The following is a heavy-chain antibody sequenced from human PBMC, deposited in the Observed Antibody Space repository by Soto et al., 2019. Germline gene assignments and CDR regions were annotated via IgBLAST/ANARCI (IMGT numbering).Heavy chain of an antibody. CDR1: GFTFSSYA. Sequence: GSLRLSCAASGFTFSSYAMSWVRQAPGKGLEWVSAISGSGGSTYYADSVKGRFTISRDNSKNTLYLQMNSLRAEDTAVYYCAKGGSGYYDSSGYITPKETFDIWGQGTMVTVSS. CDR2: ISGSGGST. CDR3: AKGGSGYYDSSGYITPKETFDI. D-gene: IGHD3-22*01. V-gene: IGHV3-23*01. J-gene: IGHJ3*02.